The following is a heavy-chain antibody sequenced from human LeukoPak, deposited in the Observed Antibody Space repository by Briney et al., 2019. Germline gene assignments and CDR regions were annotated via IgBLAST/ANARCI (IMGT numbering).Heavy chain of an antibody. D-gene: IGHD6-13*01. CDR3: ARAHSSSFYYYYYMDV. CDR2: IYTSGST. CDR1: GGSISSGSYY. J-gene: IGHJ6*03. Sequence: SETLSLTCTVSGGSISSGSYYWSWIRQPAGKGLEWIGRIYTSGSTNYNPSLKSRVTISVDTSKNQFSLKLSSVTAADTAVYYCARAHSSSFYYYYYMDVWGKGTTVTVSS. V-gene: IGHV4-61*02.